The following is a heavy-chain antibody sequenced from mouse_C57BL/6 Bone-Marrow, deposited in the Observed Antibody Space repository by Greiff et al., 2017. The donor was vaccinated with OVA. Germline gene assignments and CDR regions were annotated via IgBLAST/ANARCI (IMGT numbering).Heavy chain of an antibody. CDR1: GFTFSSYA. CDR2: ISDGGSYT. Sequence: EVKLVESGGGLVKPGGSLKLSCAASGFTFSSYAMSWVRQTPEKRLEWVATISDGGSYTYYPDNVKGRFTISRDNAKNNLYLQMSHLKSEDTAMYYCARDSYGSYYFDNWGQGTTLSVSS. CDR3: ARDSYGSYYFDN. D-gene: IGHD2-2*01. J-gene: IGHJ2*01. V-gene: IGHV5-4*01.